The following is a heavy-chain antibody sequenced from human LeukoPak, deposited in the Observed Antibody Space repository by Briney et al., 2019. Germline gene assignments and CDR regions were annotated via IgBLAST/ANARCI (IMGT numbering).Heavy chain of an antibody. J-gene: IGHJ4*02. CDR3: ARGTLYSGWSYYFDY. CDR1: GGSISSYY. CDR2: IYTSGST. D-gene: IGHD6-19*01. V-gene: IGHV4-4*07. Sequence: SETLSLTCTVSGGSISSYYWSWIRQPAGKGLEWIGRIYTSGSTNYNPSLKSRVTMSVDTSKNQFSLKLSSVTAADTAMYYCARGTLYSGWSYYFDYWGRGSQVTVSS.